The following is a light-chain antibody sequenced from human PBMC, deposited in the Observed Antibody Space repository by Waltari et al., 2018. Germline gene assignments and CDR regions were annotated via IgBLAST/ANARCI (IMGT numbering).Light chain of an antibody. Sequence: EIVLTQSPGTLSLSQGERATLSCRASQTVRTTYLACYQQKPGKSPTLLLYCASSRATGIPDRFSGSGSGTDFSLTISSLEPEDFAVYYCQQYDISPLTFGGGTKVEIK. CDR2: CAS. V-gene: IGKV3-20*01. CDR3: QQYDISPLT. J-gene: IGKJ4*01. CDR1: QTVRTTY.